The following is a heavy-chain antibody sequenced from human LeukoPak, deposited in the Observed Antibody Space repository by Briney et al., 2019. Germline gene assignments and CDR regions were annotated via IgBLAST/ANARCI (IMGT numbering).Heavy chain of an antibody. Sequence: SETLSLTCTVSGGSISSSSYYWGWIRQPRGKGLEWSGSIYYSGRTYYNPSLKSRVTISVDTSKNQFSLKLSSVTAADTAVYYCARNVEMATDFDYWGQGTLVTVSS. D-gene: IGHD5-24*01. V-gene: IGHV4-39*07. CDR1: GGSISSSSYY. J-gene: IGHJ4*02. CDR2: IYYSGRT. CDR3: ARNVEMATDFDY.